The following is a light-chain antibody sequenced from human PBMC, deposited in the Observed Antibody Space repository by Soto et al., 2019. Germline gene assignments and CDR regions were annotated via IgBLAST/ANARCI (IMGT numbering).Light chain of an antibody. V-gene: IGKV3-15*01. J-gene: IGKJ5*01. Sequence: EIVMTQSPATLSVSPGERATLSCRASQSVRSNLAWYQQKPGQSPRLLIYGASTRATGIPARFSGSGSGTEFTLTISSLQSEDFAVYYCQQYNNWPSLITFGQGTRLEIK. CDR3: QQYNNWPSLIT. CDR1: QSVRSN. CDR2: GAS.